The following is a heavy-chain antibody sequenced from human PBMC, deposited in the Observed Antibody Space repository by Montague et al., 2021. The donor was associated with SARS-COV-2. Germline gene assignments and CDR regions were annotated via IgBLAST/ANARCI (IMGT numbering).Heavy chain of an antibody. Sequence: SETLSLTCTVSGVSISSGYFYWGWIRQPPGKGLEWIGTIHYSGXTXYXXXXKXRVTISVDTSRNQFPLKLSSVTAADTAIYYCARHLAISGPAAGSDYWGQGTLVTVSS. J-gene: IGHJ4*02. D-gene: IGHD2-2*01. CDR2: IHYSGXT. CDR3: ARHLAISGPAAGSDY. CDR1: GVSISSGYFY. V-gene: IGHV4-39*01.